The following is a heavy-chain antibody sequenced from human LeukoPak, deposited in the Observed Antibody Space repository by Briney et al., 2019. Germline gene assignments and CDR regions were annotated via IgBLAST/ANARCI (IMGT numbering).Heavy chain of an antibody. CDR2: IWYDGTNK. J-gene: IGHJ4*02. Sequence: GRSLRLTCTASGFTFNHYGMHWVRQAPGRRLEWVAGIWYDGTNKYYADSVKGRLTISRDNSRNTLYLQTNSLRVEDTAMYSCARDPAGNRGNFDYWGQGTLVTVSS. V-gene: IGHV3-33*01. CDR3: ARDPAGNRGNFDY. CDR1: GFTFNHYG. D-gene: IGHD6-13*01.